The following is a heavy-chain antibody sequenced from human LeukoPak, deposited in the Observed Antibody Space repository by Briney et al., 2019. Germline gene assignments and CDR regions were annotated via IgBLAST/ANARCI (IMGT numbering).Heavy chain of an antibody. J-gene: IGHJ4*02. CDR3: ASSVRGATEYYFDY. D-gene: IGHD1-26*01. CDR2: IYIGVST. V-gene: IGHV3-53*01. Sequence: GGSLRLSCAASGFTVSSNYMSWGRQAPGKGLEWGSVIYIGVSTYYADSVKGRFNISRDNSKNTLYLQMNSLRAEDTAVYYCASSVRGATEYYFDYWGQGTLVTVSS. CDR1: GFTVSSNY.